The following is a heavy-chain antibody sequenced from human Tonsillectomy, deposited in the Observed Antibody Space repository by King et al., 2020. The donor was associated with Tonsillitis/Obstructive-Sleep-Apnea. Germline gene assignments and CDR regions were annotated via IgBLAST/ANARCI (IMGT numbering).Heavy chain of an antibody. CDR2: IFPGDSDT. CDR3: ARATTSRDAFNI. D-gene: IGHD4-17*01. Sequence: VQLVESGAEVKKPGDSLKISCKGSGYSFISSWIGWVRQMPGKGLEWMGIIFPGDSDTRYGPSFQGQVTISADKSINTAYLQWSSLKASDTAMYYCARATTSRDAFNIWGQGTMVTVSS. CDR1: GYSFISSW. V-gene: IGHV5-51*01. J-gene: IGHJ3*02.